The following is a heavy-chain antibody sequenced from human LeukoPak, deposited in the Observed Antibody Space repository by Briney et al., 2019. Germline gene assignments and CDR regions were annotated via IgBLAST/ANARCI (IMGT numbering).Heavy chain of an antibody. CDR3: AGGSSYYFFDY. J-gene: IGHJ4*02. CDR2: INPSSGGT. CDR1: GYTFPGNY. Sequence: ASVKVSCKASGYTFPGNYLHWVRQAPGQGPEWMGWINPSSGGTNPAQKFQGRVAMTRDTSISTVYIQLKRPTSDDTAVYYCAGGSSYYFFDYWGQGVLVTVSS. V-gene: IGHV1-2*02. D-gene: IGHD6-13*01.